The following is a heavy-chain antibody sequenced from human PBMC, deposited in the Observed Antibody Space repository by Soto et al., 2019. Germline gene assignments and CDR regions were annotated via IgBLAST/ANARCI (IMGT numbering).Heavy chain of an antibody. Sequence: EVQLVESGGGFVQPGGSLRLSCAASGFTFDSYWMTWVRQAPGKGLEWVAHIKQDGGQTYYVDSVKGRFTISRDNAKTSLYLQMSSLRVEDTSVYFCARGGNGYENWPPYYYYGMDVWGQGTTVTVSS. D-gene: IGHD5-12*01. J-gene: IGHJ6*02. CDR1: GFTFDSYW. V-gene: IGHV3-7*01. CDR2: IKQDGGQT. CDR3: ARGGNGYENWPPYYYYGMDV.